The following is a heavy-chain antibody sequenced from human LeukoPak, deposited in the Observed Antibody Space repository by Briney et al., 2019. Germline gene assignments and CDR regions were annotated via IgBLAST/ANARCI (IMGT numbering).Heavy chain of an antibody. CDR1: GGSISSSSYY. J-gene: IGHJ6*02. CDR2: IYYSGST. V-gene: IGHV4-39*01. CDR3: ARSVGTSNLYYYHGMDV. D-gene: IGHD1-1*01. Sequence: SQTLSLTCTVSGGSISSSSYYWGWIRQPPGKGLEWIGSIYYSGSTYYNPSLKSRVTISVDTSKNQFSLKLSSVTAADTAVYYCARSVGTSNLYYYHGMDVWGQGTTVTVSS.